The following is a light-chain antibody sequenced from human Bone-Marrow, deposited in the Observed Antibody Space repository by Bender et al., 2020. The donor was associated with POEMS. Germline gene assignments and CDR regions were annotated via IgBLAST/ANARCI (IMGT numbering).Light chain of an antibody. CDR3: SSYTTTSTLVV. CDR1: SSDFGGYNY. Sequence: QSALTQPASVSGSPGQSITISCTGTSSDFGGYNYVSWYQQHPGKAPRLIIYGVSNRPSGVSNRFSGSKSGNTASLTISGLRAEDEADYYCSSYTTTSTLVVFGGGTKLTVL. J-gene: IGLJ2*01. V-gene: IGLV2-14*01. CDR2: GVS.